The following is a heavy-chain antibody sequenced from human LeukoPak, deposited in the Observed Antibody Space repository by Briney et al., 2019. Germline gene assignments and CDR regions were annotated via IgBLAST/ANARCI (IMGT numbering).Heavy chain of an antibody. J-gene: IGHJ4*02. V-gene: IGHV3-23*01. CDR2: ISDGGDTT. Sequence: GGSLRLSCAASGFTFSNNGMTWVRQAPGKGMEWVTGISDGGDTTYDAGSVKGRFTVSRDNSKNILYLQMNSLRAEDTAVYYCAKTQGFFDHWGQGSLVTVSS. CDR3: AKTQGFFDH. CDR1: GFTFSNNG.